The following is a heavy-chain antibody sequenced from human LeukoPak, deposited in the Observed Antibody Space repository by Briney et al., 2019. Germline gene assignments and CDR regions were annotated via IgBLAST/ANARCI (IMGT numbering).Heavy chain of an antibody. CDR1: GGSLRSNY. CDR2: IYYSGST. V-gene: IGHV4-59*08. Sequence: SETLSLTCTVSGGSLRSNYWSWLPQPPGKGLEWLGYIYYSGSTNYNLSLKRRVPISADMSKHQFSLNLTSVSAADTAVYYCGRHVRLHGSWFDPWGQGTLVTVSS. J-gene: IGHJ5*02. D-gene: IGHD4-11*01. CDR3: GRHVRLHGSWFDP.